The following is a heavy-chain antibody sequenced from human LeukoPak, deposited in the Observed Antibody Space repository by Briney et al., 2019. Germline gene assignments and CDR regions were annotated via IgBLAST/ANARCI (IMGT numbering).Heavy chain of an antibody. CDR2: IKPDGSDK. V-gene: IGHV3-7*01. D-gene: IGHD1-1*01. J-gene: IGHJ4*02. CDR3: ASGISLWNGDY. CDR1: GFTFSTDW. Sequence: PGGSLRLSCVVSGFTFSTDWMTWVRQAPGKGLEWVANIKPDGSDKYYVDSVKGRFTISRDNAKNSLFLQMNTLRAEDTAVYYCASGISLWNGDYWGQGTLVSVSS.